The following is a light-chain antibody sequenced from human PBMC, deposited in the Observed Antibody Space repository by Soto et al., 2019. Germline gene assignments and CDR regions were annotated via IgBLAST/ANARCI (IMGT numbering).Light chain of an antibody. CDR2: RTS. CDR3: QQFGSSVT. J-gene: IGKJ5*01. CDR1: QTVIGNQ. Sequence: ENVLTQYTCTLSLSPGERATLSCMASQTVIGNQLAWYRQKPGQAPRLLIYRTSTRATGIPDRFSGSGSGTDFTLTISRLEPEDFAVYYCQQFGSSVTFGQGTRLEIK. V-gene: IGKV3-20*01.